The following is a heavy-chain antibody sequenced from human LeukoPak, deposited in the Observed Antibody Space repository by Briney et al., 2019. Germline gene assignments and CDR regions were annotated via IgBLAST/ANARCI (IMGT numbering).Heavy chain of an antibody. Sequence: PGGSLRLSCAASGFTYSSYEMNWVRQAPGKGLEWVSYISSSGSTIYYADSVKGRFTISRDNAKNSLYLQMNSLRAEDTAVYYCAELGITMIGGVWGKGTTVTISS. CDR1: GFTYSSYE. D-gene: IGHD3-10*02. V-gene: IGHV3-48*03. CDR2: ISSSGSTI. J-gene: IGHJ6*04. CDR3: AELGITMIGGV.